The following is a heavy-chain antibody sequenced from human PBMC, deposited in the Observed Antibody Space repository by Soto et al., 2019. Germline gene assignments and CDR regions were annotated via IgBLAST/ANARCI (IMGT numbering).Heavy chain of an antibody. Sequence: QVQLVESGGGVVQPGRSLRLSCAASGFTFSSYAMHWVRQAPGKGLEWVAVISYDGSNKYYADSVKGRFTISRDNSKNTLYLQMNSLRAEDTAVYYCARGGDIVVVPATNRFVIDYWGQGTLVTVSS. J-gene: IGHJ4*02. CDR2: ISYDGSNK. CDR3: ARGGDIVVVPATNRFVIDY. D-gene: IGHD2-2*01. V-gene: IGHV3-30-3*01. CDR1: GFTFSSYA.